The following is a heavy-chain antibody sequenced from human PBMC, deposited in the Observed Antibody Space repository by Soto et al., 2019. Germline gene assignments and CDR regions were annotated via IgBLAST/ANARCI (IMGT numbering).Heavy chain of an antibody. CDR3: ARPYNSSLENSYDYAVDV. Sequence: QVQLVQSGAEVKKPGSSVTVSCTASGGTFSSSAVSWVRRAPGQGLEWMGGIIPIFGTRNYALKFKGRISITADESTGTAYMELSGLRSEDTAVYYCARPYNSSLENSYDYAVDVWGQGTSVIVSS. CDR1: GGTFSSSA. D-gene: IGHD1-20*01. V-gene: IGHV1-69*12. CDR2: IIPIFGTR. J-gene: IGHJ6*02.